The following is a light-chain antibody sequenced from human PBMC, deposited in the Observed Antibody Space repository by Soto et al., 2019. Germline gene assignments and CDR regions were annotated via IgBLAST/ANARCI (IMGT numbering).Light chain of an antibody. CDR2: GAS. CDR1: QSVSNN. J-gene: IGKJ1*01. CDR3: QQYNNWPRT. Sequence: EIVMTQSPATLSVSPGERAILSCRASQSVSNNLAWYQQKPGQAPRLLIYGASTRATGIPARFSGSGSGTEFTLTISSLLSEDFAVYYCQQYNNWPRTFGQGTKVEIK. V-gene: IGKV3-15*01.